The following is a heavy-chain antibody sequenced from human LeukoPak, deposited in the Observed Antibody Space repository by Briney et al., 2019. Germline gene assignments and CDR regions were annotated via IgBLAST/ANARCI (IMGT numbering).Heavy chain of an antibody. Sequence: SETLSLTCTVSGGSISSYYWSWIRQPAGKGLEWIGRIYTSGSTNYNPSLKSRVTMSVDTSKNQFSLKLSSVTAADTAVYYCARVVGAPCSSTSCYTYFDYWGQGTLVTVSS. CDR1: GGSISSYY. V-gene: IGHV4-4*07. J-gene: IGHJ4*02. D-gene: IGHD2-2*02. CDR3: ARVVGAPCSSTSCYTYFDY. CDR2: IYTSGST.